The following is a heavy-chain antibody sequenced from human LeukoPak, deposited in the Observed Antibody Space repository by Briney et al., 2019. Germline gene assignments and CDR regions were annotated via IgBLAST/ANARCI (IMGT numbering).Heavy chain of an antibody. CDR3: ARAWETSFDY. D-gene: IGHD1-26*01. V-gene: IGHV4-59*01. CDR1: GGSISSYY. Sequence: SETLSLTCTVSGGSISSYYWSWIRQPPGKGLEWIGYIYYSGSTNYNPSLKSRVTISVDTSKNQFSLKLSSVTAADTAVYYCARAWETSFDYWGQGTLVTVSS. CDR2: IYYSGST. J-gene: IGHJ4*02.